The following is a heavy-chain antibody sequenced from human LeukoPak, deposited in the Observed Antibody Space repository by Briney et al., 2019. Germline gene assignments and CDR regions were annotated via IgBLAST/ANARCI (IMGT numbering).Heavy chain of an antibody. CDR3: AKAWIVAAVDY. D-gene: IGHD5-12*01. CDR2: IQYDGSNK. CDR1: GFTFSSYG. Sequence: VGSLRLSCAASGFTFSSYGMQWVRQAPGKGLEWVAFIQYDGSNKYYADSVKGRFTISRDNSKNTVYLQMNSMRAEDTAVYYCAKAWIVAAVDYWGQGTLVTVST. J-gene: IGHJ4*02. V-gene: IGHV3-30*02.